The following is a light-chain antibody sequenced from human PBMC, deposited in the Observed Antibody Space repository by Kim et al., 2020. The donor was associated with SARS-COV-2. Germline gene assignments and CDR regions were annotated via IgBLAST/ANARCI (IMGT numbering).Light chain of an antibody. CDR1: SSDVGGYNY. V-gene: IGLV2-8*01. Sequence: QSVTISCTGTSSDVGGYNYVSWYQQHPGKAPKLIIYEVTKRPSGVPNRFSGSKSGNTASLTVSGLQVDDEADYYCSSYGGTPFYVFGSGTKVTVL. CDR2: EVT. J-gene: IGLJ1*01. CDR3: SSYGGTPFYV.